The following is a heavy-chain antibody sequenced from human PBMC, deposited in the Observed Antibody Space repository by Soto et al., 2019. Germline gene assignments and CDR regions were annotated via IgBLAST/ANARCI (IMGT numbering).Heavy chain of an antibody. V-gene: IGHV3-30*18. CDR2: ISYDGSNK. D-gene: IGHD6-19*01. CDR3: AKARSSGLPYFDY. CDR1: GFTFSSYG. J-gene: IGHJ4*02. Sequence: GGSLRLSCAASGFTFSSYGMHWVRQAPGKGLEWVAVISYDGSNKYYADSVKGRFTISRDNSKNTLYLQMNSLRAEDTAVYYCAKARSSGLPYFDYWGQGTLVTVSS.